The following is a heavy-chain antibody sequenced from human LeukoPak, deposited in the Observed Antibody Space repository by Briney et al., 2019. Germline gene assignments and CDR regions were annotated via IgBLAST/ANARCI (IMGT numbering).Heavy chain of an antibody. D-gene: IGHD2-21*02. Sequence: PGGSLRLSCAASGFTFSSYSMNWVRQAPGKGLEWVSYISSSSSTIYYADSVKGRFTISRDNAKNSLYLQMNSLRAEDTAVYYCARDTCGGDCYDRYFDYWGQGTPVTVSS. CDR2: ISSSSSTI. CDR1: GFTFSSYS. J-gene: IGHJ4*02. V-gene: IGHV3-48*01. CDR3: ARDTCGGDCYDRYFDY.